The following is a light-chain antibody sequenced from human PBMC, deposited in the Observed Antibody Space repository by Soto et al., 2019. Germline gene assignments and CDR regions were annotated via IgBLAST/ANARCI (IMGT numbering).Light chain of an antibody. V-gene: IGKV3-20*01. CDR1: QSVSSSY. J-gene: IGKJ5*01. CDR3: QQYGGTPPST. Sequence: IVVTQSPGTLSLSPGERATLSCRARQSVSSSYLAWYQQKPGQAPRLLIYGASSRATGIPDRFSGSGSGTDFTLTISRLEPEDFAVYYCQQYGGTPPSTFGQGTRVEIK. CDR2: GAS.